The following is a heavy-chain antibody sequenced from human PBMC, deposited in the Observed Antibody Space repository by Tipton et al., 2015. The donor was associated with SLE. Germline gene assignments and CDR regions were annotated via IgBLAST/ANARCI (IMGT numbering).Heavy chain of an antibody. CDR1: GFTFSSYA. CDR2: ISGSGSNT. CDR3: ARDRDRYSYGYNFDY. V-gene: IGHV3-23*01. Sequence: GSLRLSCAASGFTFSSYAMSWVRQAPGKGLEWVSAISGSGSNTYYADSVKGRFTISRDNSKNTLYLQMNSLRAEDTAVYYCARDRDRYSYGYNFDYWGQGTLVTVSS. J-gene: IGHJ4*02. D-gene: IGHD5-18*01.